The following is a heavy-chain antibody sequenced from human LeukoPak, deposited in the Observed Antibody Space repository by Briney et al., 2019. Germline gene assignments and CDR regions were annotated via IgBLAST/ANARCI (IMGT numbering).Heavy chain of an antibody. J-gene: IGHJ4*02. Sequence: SETLSLTCTVSGDSISRSTYYWAWIRQPPGTGLEWIGSVYYGRSPYFNPSLESRATISVDTSKNHFSLKMSSVTAADTAVYYCARSSGTGTFSYWGQGTLVTVSS. CDR1: GDSISRSTYY. V-gene: IGHV4-39*02. D-gene: IGHD6-25*01. CDR3: ARSSGTGTFSY. CDR2: VYYGRSP.